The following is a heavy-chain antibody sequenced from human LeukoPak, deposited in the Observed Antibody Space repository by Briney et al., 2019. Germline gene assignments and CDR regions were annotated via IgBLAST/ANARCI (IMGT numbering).Heavy chain of an antibody. CDR2: IHYSGRT. D-gene: IGHD3-22*01. V-gene: IGHV4-59*11. Sequence: SETLSLTCSVSGGSISRHFWSWIRQPPGMGLDWIAFIHYSGRTKYNPSLQSRVTISIDTSENNFSLKLTSVTAADTAVYYCARLLDNDSSGDPDTFDMWGQGTVVSVSS. CDR3: ARLLDNDSSGDPDTFDM. J-gene: IGHJ3*02. CDR1: GGSISRHF.